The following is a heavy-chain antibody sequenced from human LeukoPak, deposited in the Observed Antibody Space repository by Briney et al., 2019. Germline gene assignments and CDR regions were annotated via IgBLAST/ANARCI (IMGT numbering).Heavy chain of an antibody. CDR1: GFTFDDYA. D-gene: IGHD4-17*01. CDR2: ISWNSGSI. CDR3: AKDMGYGDYVAFDY. V-gene: IGHV3-9*01. J-gene: IGHJ4*02. Sequence: GRSLRLSCAASGFTFDDYAMHWVRQAPGKGLEWVSGISWNSGSIGYADSVKGRFTISRDNAKSSLYLQMNSLRAEDTALYYCAKDMGYGDYVAFDYWGQGALVTVAP.